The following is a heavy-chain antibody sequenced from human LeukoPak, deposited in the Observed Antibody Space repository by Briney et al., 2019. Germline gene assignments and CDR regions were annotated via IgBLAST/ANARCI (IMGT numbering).Heavy chain of an antibody. Sequence: GGSLRLSCAASGFTFPNYVMSWVRQAPGKGLEWVSSISDNGGNTYYADSVKGRFTISRDNPKNTLYLQMNSLRVEDAAVYYCANEYSKGDVWGQGTMVTVSS. V-gene: IGHV3-23*01. CDR2: ISDNGGNT. CDR1: GFTFPNYV. D-gene: IGHD1-26*01. CDR3: ANEYSKGDV. J-gene: IGHJ3*01.